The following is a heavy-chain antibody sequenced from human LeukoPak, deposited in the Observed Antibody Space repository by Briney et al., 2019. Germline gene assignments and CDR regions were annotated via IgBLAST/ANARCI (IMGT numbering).Heavy chain of an antibody. Sequence: PSETLSLTCTVSVGSISGYFWSWVPQAPGTGLDWIGHIYYSGATNYNPSLRSRVTISVDTSKNQFSLKLRSVTAADTAVYYCARAQYSGSCFDYWGQGTLVTVSS. J-gene: IGHJ4*03. CDR1: VGSISGYF. V-gene: IGHV4-59*13. CDR2: IYYSGAT. D-gene: IGHD1-26*01. CDR3: ARAQYSGSCFDY.